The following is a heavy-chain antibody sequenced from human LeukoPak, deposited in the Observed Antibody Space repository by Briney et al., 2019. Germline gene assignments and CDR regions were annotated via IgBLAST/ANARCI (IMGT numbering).Heavy chain of an antibody. CDR1: GYSMSSGYY. Sequence: SETLSLTCTVSGYSMSSGYYWGWIRQPPGKGLQWIGSIFHSGNSYYNPSLKSRVTISVDTSKNQFSLKVNSVTAADTAVYYCARVGYNWNLWFDFWSQGTTVTVSS. CDR3: ARVGYNWNLWFDF. CDR2: IFHSGNS. V-gene: IGHV4-38-2*02. D-gene: IGHD1-7*01. J-gene: IGHJ3*01.